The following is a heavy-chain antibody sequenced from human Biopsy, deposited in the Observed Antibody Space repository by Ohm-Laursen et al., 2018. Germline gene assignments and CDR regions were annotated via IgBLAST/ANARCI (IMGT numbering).Heavy chain of an antibody. CDR1: GGSIRSDY. Sequence: GTLSLICTVSGGSIRSDYWSWIRQTPGKGLEWIGYIYYSGSTNYNPSLKSRVTISVDTSKNQFSLRLNSVTAADTAVYYCARATNSTGWPYYYFYGMDVWGQGTTVTVSS. CDR3: ARATNSTGWPYYYFYGMDV. CDR2: IYYSGST. V-gene: IGHV4-59*01. D-gene: IGHD2/OR15-2a*01. J-gene: IGHJ6*02.